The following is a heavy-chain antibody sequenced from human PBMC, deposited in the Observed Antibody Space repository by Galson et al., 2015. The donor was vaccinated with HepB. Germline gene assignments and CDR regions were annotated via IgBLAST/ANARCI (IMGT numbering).Heavy chain of an antibody. CDR2: ISSSGSTI. CDR1: GFTFSSYE. J-gene: IGHJ4*02. V-gene: IGHV3-48*03. D-gene: IGHD6-19*01. CDR3: ARGGSGWSFYYFDY. Sequence: SLRLSCAASGFTFSSYEMNWVRQAPGKGLEWVSYISSSGSTIYYADSVKGRFTISRDNAKNSLYLQMNSLRAEDTAVYYCARGGSGWSFYYFDYWGQGTLVTVSS.